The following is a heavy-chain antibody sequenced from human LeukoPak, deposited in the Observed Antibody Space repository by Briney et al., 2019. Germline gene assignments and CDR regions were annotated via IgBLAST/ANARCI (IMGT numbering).Heavy chain of an antibody. CDR2: IYGDGTT. CDR1: GYSFGTGYY. D-gene: IGHD3-16*01. CDR3: ARPNTWITEGVDH. V-gene: IGHV4-38-2*01. Sequence: PSETLSLTCSVCGYSFGTGYYWGCIRQPPGGGLQWIGSIYGDGTTFYTPSLKSRFTISIDTSKNQFSLKVTSMTAADTAVYYCARPNTWITEGVDHWGQGALVTVSS. J-gene: IGHJ5*02.